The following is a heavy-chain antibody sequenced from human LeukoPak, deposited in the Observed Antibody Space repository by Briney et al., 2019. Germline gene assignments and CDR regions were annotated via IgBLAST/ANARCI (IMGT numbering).Heavy chain of an antibody. CDR1: GFTFSSYS. J-gene: IGHJ5*02. D-gene: IGHD1-14*01. Sequence: PGGSLRLSCAASGFTFSSYSMNWVRQAPGKGLEWVSSISSSSSYIYYADSVKGRFTISRDNSKNTLYLQMNSLRAEDTAVYYCARDLGYKTWFDPRGQGTLVTVSS. V-gene: IGHV3-21*01. CDR2: ISSSSSYI. CDR3: ARDLGYKTWFDP.